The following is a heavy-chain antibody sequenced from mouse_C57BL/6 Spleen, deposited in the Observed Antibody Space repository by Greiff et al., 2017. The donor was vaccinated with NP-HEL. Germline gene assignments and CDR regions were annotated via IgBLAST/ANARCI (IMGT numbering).Heavy chain of an antibody. CDR3: ARDDMDY. CDR1: GFTFSSYA. CDR2: ISDGGSYT. J-gene: IGHJ4*01. Sequence: DVKLVESGGGLVKPGGSLKLSCAASGFTFSSYAMSWVRQTPEKRLEWVATISDGGSYTYYPDNVKGRFTISRDNAKNNLYLQMSHLKSEDTAMYYCARDDMDYWGQGTSVTVSS. V-gene: IGHV5-4*01.